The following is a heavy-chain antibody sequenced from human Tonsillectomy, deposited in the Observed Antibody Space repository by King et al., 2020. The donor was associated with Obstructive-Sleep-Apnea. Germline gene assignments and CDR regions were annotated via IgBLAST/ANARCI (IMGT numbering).Heavy chain of an antibody. CDR3: ARSPSVVVVAATPAPSVFDI. J-gene: IGHJ3*02. Sequence: VQLVESGGGLVKPGGSLRLSCAASGFTFSDYYMSWIRQAPGKGLEWVSYISSSGSTIYSAASVKGRFTISRDNAKNSLYLQMNSLRAEDTAVYYCARSPSVVVVAATPAPSVFDIWGQGTMVTVSS. V-gene: IGHV3-11*01. D-gene: IGHD2-15*01. CDR1: GFTFSDYY. CDR2: ISSSGSTI.